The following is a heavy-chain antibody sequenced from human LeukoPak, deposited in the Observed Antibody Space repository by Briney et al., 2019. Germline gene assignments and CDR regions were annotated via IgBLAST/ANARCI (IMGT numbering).Heavy chain of an antibody. CDR2: IYYSGST. CDR3: ARGGGPVLYYYDSSGSPNWFDP. J-gene: IGHJ5*02. D-gene: IGHD3-22*01. V-gene: IGHV4-59*08. CDR1: GGSISSYY. Sequence: SETLSLTCTVSGGSISSYYWSWLRQPPGKGLEWIGYIYYSGSTNYNPSLKSRVTISVDTSKNQFSLKLSSVTAADTAVYYCARGGGPVLYYYDSSGSPNWFDPWGQGTLVTVSS.